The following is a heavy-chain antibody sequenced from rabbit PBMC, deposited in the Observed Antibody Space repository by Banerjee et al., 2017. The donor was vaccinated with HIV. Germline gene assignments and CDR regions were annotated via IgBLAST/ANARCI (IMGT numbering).Heavy chain of an antibody. CDR3: ARGTGGYFNYGYFKL. Sequence: QEQLEESGGDLVKPEGSLTLTCTASGFDFSSYGVSWVRQAPGKGLEWIGCINTSSGNTVYASWAKGRFTISKTSSTTVTLQMTSLTAADTATYFCARGTGGYFNYGYFKLWGQGTLVTVS. J-gene: IGHJ4*01. CDR1: GFDFSSYG. CDR2: INTSSGNT. V-gene: IGHV1S45*01. D-gene: IGHD6-1*01.